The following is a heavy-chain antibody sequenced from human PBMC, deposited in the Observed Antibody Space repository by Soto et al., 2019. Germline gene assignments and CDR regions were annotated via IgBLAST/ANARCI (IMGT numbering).Heavy chain of an antibody. J-gene: IGHJ6*02. CDR1: GFTFSSYS. CDR2: ISSSSSYI. Sequence: GGSLRLSCAASGFTFSSYSMNWVRQAPGKGLEWVSSISSSSSYIYYADSVKGRFTISRDNAKNSLYLQMNSLGAEDTAVYYCARDIRVYDYVWGRVPGSTAPGGHFGMDVWGQGTTVTVSS. V-gene: IGHV3-21*01. CDR3: ARDIRVYDYVWGRVPGSTAPGGHFGMDV. D-gene: IGHD3-16*01.